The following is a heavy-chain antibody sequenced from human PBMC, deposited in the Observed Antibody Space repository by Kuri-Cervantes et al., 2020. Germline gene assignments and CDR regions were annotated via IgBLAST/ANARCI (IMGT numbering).Heavy chain of an antibody. CDR2: IYHSGST. CDR3: ASEDYDILTGPIDY. CDR1: GYSISSGYY. D-gene: IGHD3-9*01. V-gene: IGHV4-38-2*02. J-gene: IGHJ4*02. Sequence: SETLSLTCTVSGYSISSGYYWGWIRQPPGKGPEWIGSIYHSGSTYYNPSLKSRVTISVDTSKNQFSLKLSSVTAADTAVYYCASEDYDILTGPIDYWGQGTLVTVSS.